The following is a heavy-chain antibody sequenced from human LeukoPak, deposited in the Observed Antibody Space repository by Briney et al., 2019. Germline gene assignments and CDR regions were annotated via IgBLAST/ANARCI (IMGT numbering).Heavy chain of an antibody. Sequence: GGALRLSCAASGFTFSGYWMHWVRQAPGKGLEWVANLKQDGSEKHFADSVKGRFTISRDNAENSLYLQMNSLRAEDTAMYYCARGTIAAPGTDYWGQGTLVTVSS. D-gene: IGHD6-13*01. V-gene: IGHV3-7*01. CDR1: GFTFSGYW. J-gene: IGHJ4*02. CDR3: ARGTIAAPGTDY. CDR2: LKQDGSEK.